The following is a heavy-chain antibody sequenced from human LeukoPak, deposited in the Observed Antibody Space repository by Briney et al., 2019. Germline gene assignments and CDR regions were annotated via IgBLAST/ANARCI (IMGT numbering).Heavy chain of an antibody. V-gene: IGHV4-4*08. CDR1: GGSISSYY. CDR3: ARDRGRCLYDY. Sequence: SETLSLTCTVSGGSISSYYWSWIRQPPGKGLEWIGSMYSSGSTYYNPSLKSRVTISVDTSKNQFSLKLTSVTAADTAVYYCARDRGRCLYDYWGQGTLVTVSS. D-gene: IGHD3-16*01. J-gene: IGHJ4*02. CDR2: MYSSGST.